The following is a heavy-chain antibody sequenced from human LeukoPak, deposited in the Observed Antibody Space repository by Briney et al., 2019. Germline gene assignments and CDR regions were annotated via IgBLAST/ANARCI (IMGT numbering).Heavy chain of an antibody. CDR1: GGSISSYY. D-gene: IGHD5-18*01. Sequence: SETLSLTCTVYGGSISSYYWSWIRQPPGKALEWIGYIYYSGSTNYNPSLKSRVTISVDTSKNQFSLRLSSVTAADTAVYYCTCGYNYGRADYWGQGTLVTVAS. V-gene: IGHV4-59*01. J-gene: IGHJ4*02. CDR3: TCGYNYGRADY. CDR2: IYYSGST.